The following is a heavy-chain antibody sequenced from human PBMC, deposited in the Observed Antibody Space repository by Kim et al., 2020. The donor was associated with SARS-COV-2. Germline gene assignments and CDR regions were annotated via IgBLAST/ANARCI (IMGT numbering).Heavy chain of an antibody. J-gene: IGHJ6*02. D-gene: IGHD3-10*01. CDR2: IYYSGST. CDR3: ARHPFFPYDSGSYYRLYYYYYGMDV. CDR1: GGSISSSSYY. Sequence: SETLSLTCTVSGGSISSSSYYWGWIRQPPGKGLEWIGSIYYSGSTYYNPSLKSRVTISVDTSKNQFSLKLSSVTAADTAVYYCARHPFFPYDSGSYYRLYYYYYGMDVWGQGTTVTVSS. V-gene: IGHV4-39*01.